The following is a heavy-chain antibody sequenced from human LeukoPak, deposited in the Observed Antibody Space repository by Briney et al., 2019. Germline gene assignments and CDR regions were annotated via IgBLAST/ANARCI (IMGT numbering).Heavy chain of an antibody. Sequence: SGGSLRLSCAASRFTFSSYGMSWVRQAPGKGLEWVSYISSSGSTIYYADSVKGRFTISRDNAKNSLYLQMNSLRAEDTAVYYCARDTPRRGGAARPMDVWGKGTTVTVSS. V-gene: IGHV3-48*04. J-gene: IGHJ6*04. CDR1: RFTFSSYG. CDR3: ARDTPRRGGAARPMDV. CDR2: ISSSGSTI. D-gene: IGHD6-6*01.